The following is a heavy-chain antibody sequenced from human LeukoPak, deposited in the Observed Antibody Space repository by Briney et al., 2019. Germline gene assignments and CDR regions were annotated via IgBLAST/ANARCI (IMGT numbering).Heavy chain of an antibody. Sequence: GGSLRLSCAASGFTFSTFAMSWVRQAPGKGLEWVSVISGSGDTSYYADSVGGRFTIFRDNSKNTLFLQMNSLRAEDTAVYYCAREIGQLDYWGQGTLVTVSS. D-gene: IGHD3-10*01. CDR3: AREIGQLDY. V-gene: IGHV3-23*01. CDR2: ISGSGDTS. J-gene: IGHJ4*02. CDR1: GFTFSTFA.